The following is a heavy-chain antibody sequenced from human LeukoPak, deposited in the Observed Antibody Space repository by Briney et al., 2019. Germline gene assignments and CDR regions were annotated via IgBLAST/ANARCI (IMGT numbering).Heavy chain of an antibody. D-gene: IGHD4-11*01. Sequence: GGSLRLSCAASGFTFSSYGMHWVRQAPGKGLEWVAFIRYDGSNKYYADSVKGRFTISRDNSKNTLYLQMNSLSAEDTAVYYCAKDLWRGLQSSGGVWGQGTLVTVSS. CDR3: AKDLWRGLQSSGGV. CDR1: GFTFSSYG. V-gene: IGHV3-30*02. J-gene: IGHJ4*02. CDR2: IRYDGSNK.